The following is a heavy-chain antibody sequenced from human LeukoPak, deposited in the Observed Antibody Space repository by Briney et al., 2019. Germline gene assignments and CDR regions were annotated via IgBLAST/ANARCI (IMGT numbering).Heavy chain of an antibody. V-gene: IGHV3-15*01. J-gene: IGHJ3*02. D-gene: IGHD1-26*01. Sequence: GGSPRLSCAASGFTFSNAWMSWVRQAPGKGLEWVGRIKSKTDGGTTDYAAPVKGRFTISRDDSKNTLYLQMNSLKTEDTAVYYCTRFMGGSYYDDAFDIWGQGTMVTVSS. CDR3: TRFMGGSYYDDAFDI. CDR1: GFTFSNAW. CDR2: IKSKTDGGTT.